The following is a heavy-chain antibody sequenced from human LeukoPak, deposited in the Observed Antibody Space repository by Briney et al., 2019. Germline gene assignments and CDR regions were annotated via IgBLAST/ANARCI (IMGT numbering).Heavy chain of an antibody. Sequence: PGGSLRLSCAASGFTSSSYAMSWVRQAPGKGLEWVSSISASGVGTYYADSVKGRFTISRDNSKNTLYLQMNSLRAEDTAVYYCAKGDQYSRDWFDPWGQGTLVTVSS. J-gene: IGHJ5*02. V-gene: IGHV3-23*01. CDR2: ISASGVGT. CDR3: AKGDQYSRDWFDP. D-gene: IGHD6-13*01. CDR1: GFTSSSYA.